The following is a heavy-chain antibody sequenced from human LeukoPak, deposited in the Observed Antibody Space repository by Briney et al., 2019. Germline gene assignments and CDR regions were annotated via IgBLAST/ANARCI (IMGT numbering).Heavy chain of an antibody. CDR3: AREAGRRAFDI. V-gene: IGHV4-34*01. Sequence: SETLSLTCAVYGGSFSGYYWSWIRQPPGKGLEWIGEINHSGSTNYNPSLKSRVTISVDTSKNQFSLKLSSVTAADTAVYYCAREAGRRAFDIWGQGTMVTVSS. D-gene: IGHD3-10*01. J-gene: IGHJ3*02. CDR2: INHSGST. CDR1: GGSFSGYY.